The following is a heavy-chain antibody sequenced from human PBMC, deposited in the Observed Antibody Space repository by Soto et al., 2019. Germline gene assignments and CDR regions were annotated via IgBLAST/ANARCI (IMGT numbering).Heavy chain of an antibody. CDR1: EYTFTSYP. V-gene: IGHV1-3*01. CDR3: ARELQGLYYFDY. D-gene: IGHD4-4*01. Sequence: QVKVLQPGAEVKKPGPSVKVSCKVSEYTFTSYPMHWVRQAPGKGLEWLGWINGGNGNTKYSQKFQGRVTITRDTSASTAYMELSSLRSDDTAVYYCARELQGLYYFDYWGQGTLVTVSS. J-gene: IGHJ4*02. CDR2: INGGNGNT.